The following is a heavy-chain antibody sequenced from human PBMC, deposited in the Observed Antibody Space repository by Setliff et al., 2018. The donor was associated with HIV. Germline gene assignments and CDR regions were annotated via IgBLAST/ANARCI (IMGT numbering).Heavy chain of an antibody. D-gene: IGHD3-10*01. CDR3: ARQNRYYYGSGSFHNWFDP. Sequence: SVKVSCKASGGTFSSYAISWVRQAPGQGLEWMGGIIPILGIANYAQKFQGRVTITADKSTSTAYMELSRLRSEDTAVYYCARQNRYYYGSGSFHNWFDPWGQGTLVTVSS. CDR1: GGTFSSYA. CDR2: IIPILGIA. J-gene: IGHJ5*02. V-gene: IGHV1-69*10.